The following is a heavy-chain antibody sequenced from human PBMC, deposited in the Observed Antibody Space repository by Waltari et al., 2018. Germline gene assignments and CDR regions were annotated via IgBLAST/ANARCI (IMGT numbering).Heavy chain of an antibody. D-gene: IGHD3-22*01. Sequence: QVQLVQSGAEVKKPGSSVKVSCKASGGTFSSYAISWVRQAPGQGLEWMGGIIPIFGTANYAQKFQGRVTITADESTSTAYMELSSLRSEDTAVYYCARDPGNYYDSSGYYDYWGQGTLVTVSS. CDR2: IIPIFGTA. CDR3: ARDPGNYYDSSGYYDY. CDR1: GGTFSSYA. J-gene: IGHJ4*02. V-gene: IGHV1-69*01.